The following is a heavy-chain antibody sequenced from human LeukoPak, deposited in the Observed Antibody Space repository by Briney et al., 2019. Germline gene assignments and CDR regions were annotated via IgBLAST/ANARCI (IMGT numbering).Heavy chain of an antibody. D-gene: IGHD3-3*01. Sequence: GGSLRLSCAASGFTFSSYSMNWVRQAPGEGVEGVSSISSSSSYIYYADSVKGRFTISRDNAKNSLYLQMNSLRAEETDVYYCARGSMWSGYDYWGQGTLVTVSS. V-gene: IGHV3-21*01. CDR1: GFTFSSYS. CDR2: ISSSSSYI. J-gene: IGHJ4*02. CDR3: ARGSMWSGYDY.